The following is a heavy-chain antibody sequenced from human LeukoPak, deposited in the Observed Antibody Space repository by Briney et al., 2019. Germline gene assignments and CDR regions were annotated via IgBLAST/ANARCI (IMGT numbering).Heavy chain of an antibody. Sequence: GGSLRLSCAASGFAFSSYSMNWVRQAPGKGLEWVSYISSSSSTIYYADSVKGRFTISRDNAKNSLYLQMNSLRAEDTALYYCAKGFVVVVSATQSSWFDPWGQGTLVTGSS. D-gene: IGHD2-15*01. CDR2: ISSSSSTI. CDR1: GFAFSSYS. J-gene: IGHJ5*02. CDR3: AKGFVVVVSATQSSWFDP. V-gene: IGHV3-48*01.